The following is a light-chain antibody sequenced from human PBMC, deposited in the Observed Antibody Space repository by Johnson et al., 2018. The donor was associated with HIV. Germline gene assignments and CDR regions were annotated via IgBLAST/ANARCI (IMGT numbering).Light chain of an antibody. CDR2: RDD. Sequence: QSVLTQPPSASGTPGQRVTIFCSGSSFTIASNSVNWYQQLPGAAPKLLIYRDDQRPSGVPDRFAGAKSGTSASLASSGLQAEDEADYYCATWDDSLNGQVFVTGTDVAVL. V-gene: IGLV1-44*01. CDR3: ATWDDSLNGQV. J-gene: IGLJ1*01. CDR1: SFTIASNS.